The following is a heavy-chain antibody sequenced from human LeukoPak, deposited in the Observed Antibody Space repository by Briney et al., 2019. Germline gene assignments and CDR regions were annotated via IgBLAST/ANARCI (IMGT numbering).Heavy chain of an antibody. CDR3: ARESTAGYNSSWYGFRN. V-gene: IGHV3-7*01. CDR1: GLTVSDNY. J-gene: IGHJ1*01. D-gene: IGHD6-13*01. Sequence: GGSLRLSCAASGLTVSDNYMSWVRQAPGKGLEWVANINQDGSEKYYVDSVKGRFTISRDNAKNSLFLQMGSLRVEDTAVYYCARESTAGYNSSWYGFRNWGQGTLVSVSS. CDR2: INQDGSEK.